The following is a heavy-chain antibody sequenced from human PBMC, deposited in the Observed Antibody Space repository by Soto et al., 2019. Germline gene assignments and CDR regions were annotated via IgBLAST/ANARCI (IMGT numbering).Heavy chain of an antibody. CDR3: ARVRSHNLQEFDY. CDR2: IYYSGST. J-gene: IGHJ4*02. D-gene: IGHD2-15*01. Sequence: SETLSLTCTVAGGSISSSSYYWGWIRQPPGKGLEWIGSIYYSGSTNYNPSLKSRVTISVDTSKNQFSLKLSSVTAADTAVYYCARVRSHNLQEFDYWGQGTLVTVSS. CDR1: GGSISSSSYY. V-gene: IGHV4-39*07.